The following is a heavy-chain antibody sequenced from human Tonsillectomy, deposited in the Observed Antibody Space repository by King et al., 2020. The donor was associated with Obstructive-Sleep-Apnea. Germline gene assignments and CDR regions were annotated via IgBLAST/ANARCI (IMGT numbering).Heavy chain of an antibody. CDR3: ARSLTTRYSSGWYEDDY. CDR1: GFTVSSNY. CDR2: IYSGGST. V-gene: IGHV3-53*04. D-gene: IGHD6-19*01. J-gene: IGHJ4*02. Sequence: VQLVESGGGLVQPGGSLRLSCAASGFTVSSNYMSWVRQAPGKGLEWVSVIYSGGSTYYADPVKGRFTISRPNSNTTLYLQMNSLRAEDTAVYYCARSLTTRYSSGWYEDDYWGQGTLVTVSS.